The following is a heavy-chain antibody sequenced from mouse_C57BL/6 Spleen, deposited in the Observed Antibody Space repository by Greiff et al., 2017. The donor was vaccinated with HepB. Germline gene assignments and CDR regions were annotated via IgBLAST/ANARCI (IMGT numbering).Heavy chain of an antibody. V-gene: IGHV1-22*01. Sequence: EVQLQQSGPELVKPGASVKMSCKASGYTFTDYNMHWVKQSHGKSLEWIGYINPNNGVTSYNQKFKGKATFTVNKSSSTAYMELRSLTSEDSAVYYCARYEGFMDYWGQGTSVTVSS. CDR3: ARYEGFMDY. J-gene: IGHJ4*01. D-gene: IGHD3-3*01. CDR1: GYTFTDYN. CDR2: INPNNGVT.